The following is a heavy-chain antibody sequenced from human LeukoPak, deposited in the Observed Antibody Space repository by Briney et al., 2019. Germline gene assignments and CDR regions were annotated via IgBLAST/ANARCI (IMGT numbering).Heavy chain of an antibody. CDR2: IKQDGSEK. V-gene: IGHV3-7*03. CDR3: AREEDSSGWEYYFDY. CDR1: GFTFSSYW. Sequence: PGGSLRLSCAASGFTFSSYWMSWVRQAPGKGLEWVANIKQDGSEKYYVDSVKGRFTISRDKAKNSLYLQMNSLRAEDTAVYYCAREEDSSGWEYYFDYWGQGTLVTVSS. D-gene: IGHD6-19*01. J-gene: IGHJ4*02.